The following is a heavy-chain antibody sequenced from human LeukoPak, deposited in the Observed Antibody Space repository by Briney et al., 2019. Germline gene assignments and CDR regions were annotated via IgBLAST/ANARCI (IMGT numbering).Heavy chain of an antibody. D-gene: IGHD4/OR15-4a*01. J-gene: IGHJ2*01. CDR3: ARGRRIVVLPGRGYFDL. CDR1: GDSISSSSYY. V-gene: IGHV4-39*02. Sequence: PSETLSLTCNVSGDSISSSSYYWSWIRVPPGKGLEWIGSIYYAGSTYYNPSLKSRVTLSVDTSTNHFSLNIKSVTAADTAMYYCARGRRIVVLPGRGYFDLWGRGTLATVSS. CDR2: IYYAGST.